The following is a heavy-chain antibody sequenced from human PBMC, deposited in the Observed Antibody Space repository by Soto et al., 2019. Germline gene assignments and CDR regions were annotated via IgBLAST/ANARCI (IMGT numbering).Heavy chain of an antibody. D-gene: IGHD3-16*01. CDR1: GFTFSGSA. J-gene: IGHJ6*03. CDR3: TRGGGSSASYYYYLDV. Sequence: GGSLRLSCAASGFTFSGSAMHWVRQASGKGLEWVGRIRSKANSYATAYAASVKGRFTISHEDSKNTTFLQMNSLKTEDTAVYFCTRGGGSSASYYYYLDVWGKGTTVTVSS. CDR2: IRSKANSYAT. V-gene: IGHV3-73*01.